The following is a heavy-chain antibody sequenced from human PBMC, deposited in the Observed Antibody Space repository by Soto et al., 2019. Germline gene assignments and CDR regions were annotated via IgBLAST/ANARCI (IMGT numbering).Heavy chain of an antibody. J-gene: IGHJ2*01. V-gene: IGHV3-21*01. D-gene: IGHD2-2*01. CDR1: GFTFSSYS. CDR3: ARADTSRLVRWHWYFDL. CDR2: ISSSSSYI. Sequence: GGSLRLSCAASGFTFSSYSMNWVRQAPGKGLEWVSSISSSSSYIYYADSVKGRFTISRDNAKNSLYLQMNSLRAEDTAVYYCARADTSRLVRWHWYFDLWGRGTLVTVSS.